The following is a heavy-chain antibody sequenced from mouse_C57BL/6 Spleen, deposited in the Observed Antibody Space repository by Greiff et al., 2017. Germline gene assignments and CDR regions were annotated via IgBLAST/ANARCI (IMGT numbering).Heavy chain of an antibody. CDR2: INPNNGGT. CDR1: GYTFTDSN. V-gene: IGHV1-22*01. Sequence: EVQLQQSGPELVKPGASVKMSCKASGYTFTDSNMHWVKQSHGKSLEWIGYINPNNGGTSYNQKFKGKATLTVNKSSSTAYMELRSLTSEDSAVYYCASIDYGNPQEAMDYWGQGTSVTVSS. J-gene: IGHJ4*01. D-gene: IGHD2-1*01. CDR3: ASIDYGNPQEAMDY.